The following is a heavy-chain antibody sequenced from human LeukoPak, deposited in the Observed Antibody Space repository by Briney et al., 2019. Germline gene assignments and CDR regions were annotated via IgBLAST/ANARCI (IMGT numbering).Heavy chain of an antibody. J-gene: IGHJ4*02. D-gene: IGHD5-12*01. V-gene: IGHV3-30*18. CDR2: ISYDGSNK. CDR1: GFTFSNYA. CDR3: AKGGKWLRLYCDY. Sequence: PGGSLRLSCAASGFTFSNYAMSWARQAPGKGLEWVAVISYDGSNKYYADSVKGRFTISRDNSKNTLYLQMNSLRAEDTAVYYCAKGGKWLRLYCDYWGQGTLVTVSS.